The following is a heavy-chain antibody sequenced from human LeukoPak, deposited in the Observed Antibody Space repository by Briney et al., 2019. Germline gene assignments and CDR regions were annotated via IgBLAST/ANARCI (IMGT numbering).Heavy chain of an antibody. CDR1: GFTVSSNY. Sequence: GGSLRLSCAASGFTVSSNYMSWVRQAPGKGLEWASVIYSGGSTYYADSVKGRFTISRDNSKNTLYLQMNSLRAEDTAVYYCASPGALLWFGELLYAYWGQGTLVTVSS. D-gene: IGHD3-10*01. J-gene: IGHJ4*02. V-gene: IGHV3-66*01. CDR3: ASPGALLWFGELLYAY. CDR2: IYSGGST.